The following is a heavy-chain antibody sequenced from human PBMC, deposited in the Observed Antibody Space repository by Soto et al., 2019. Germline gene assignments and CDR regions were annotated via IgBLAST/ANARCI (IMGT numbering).Heavy chain of an antibody. CDR2: INHSGGT. Sequence: PTETLSLTCAVYGGSFSGYYWSWIRQPPGKGLEWIGEINHSGGTNYNPSLKSRVTISLDTSKNQFSLNLTSVTAADTAVYYCARGLIAARLRYYYGFDVWGPGTTVTVSS. V-gene: IGHV4-34*01. J-gene: IGHJ6*02. CDR1: GGSFSGYY. CDR3: ARGLIAARLRYYYGFDV. D-gene: IGHD6-6*01.